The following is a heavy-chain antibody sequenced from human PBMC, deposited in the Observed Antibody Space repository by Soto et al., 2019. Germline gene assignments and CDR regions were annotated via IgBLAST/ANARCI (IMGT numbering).Heavy chain of an antibody. CDR1: GYSFTSYW. Sequence: PGESLKISCKGSGYSFTSYWISWVRQMPGKGLEWMGRIDPSDSYTNYSPSFQGHVTISADKSISTAYLQWSSLKASDTAMYYCARHEEYYYDSSGYYYDYWGQGTLVTVSS. D-gene: IGHD3-22*01. J-gene: IGHJ4*02. CDR2: IDPSDSYT. CDR3: ARHEEYYYDSSGYYYDY. V-gene: IGHV5-10-1*01.